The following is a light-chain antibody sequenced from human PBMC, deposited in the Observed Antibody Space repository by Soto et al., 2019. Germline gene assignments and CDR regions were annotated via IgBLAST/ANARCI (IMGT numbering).Light chain of an antibody. CDR2: AAS. CDR3: QQIYSIPIT. CDR1: QCIRND. J-gene: IGKJ5*01. V-gene: IGKV1-39*01. Sequence: IQFPQSPSPLSASVGDSVTITCRASQCIRNDLGWYQQKAGKAPKLLIYAASSLQSGVPSRFSGSGSGTHFTLTISSLQPEDFATYYCQQIYSIPITFGQGTRLEI.